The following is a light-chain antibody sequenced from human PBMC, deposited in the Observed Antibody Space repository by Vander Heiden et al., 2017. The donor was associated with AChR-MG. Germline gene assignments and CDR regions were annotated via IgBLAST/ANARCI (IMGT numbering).Light chain of an antibody. Sequence: EIVLTQSPDTLSLSPGERATLSCTASQSVSSSLAWYQQKPGQAPRLLIYDASNRATGIPARFSGSGSGTDFTLTISSLEPEDFAVYYCQQRSNWPWTFGQGTKVEVK. CDR1: QSVSSS. J-gene: IGKJ1*01. V-gene: IGKV3-11*01. CDR2: DAS. CDR3: QQRSNWPWT.